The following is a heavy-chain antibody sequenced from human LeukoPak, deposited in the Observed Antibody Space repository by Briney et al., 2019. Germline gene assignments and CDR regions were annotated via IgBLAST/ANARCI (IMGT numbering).Heavy chain of an antibody. CDR2: IWYDGSNK. Sequence: GGSLRLSCAASGFTFSSYGMHWVRQAPGKGLEWVAVIWYDGSNKYYADSVKGRFTISRDNSKNTLYLQMNRLRAEDTAVYYCARGRERLGFDYWGQGTLVTVSS. V-gene: IGHV3-33*01. CDR1: GFTFSSYG. J-gene: IGHJ4*02. CDR3: ARGRERLGFDY. D-gene: IGHD6-19*01.